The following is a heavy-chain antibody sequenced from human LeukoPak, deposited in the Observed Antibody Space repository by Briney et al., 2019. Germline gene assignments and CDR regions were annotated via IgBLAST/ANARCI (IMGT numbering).Heavy chain of an antibody. V-gene: IGHV4-39*07. J-gene: IGHJ5*02. CDR2: IYYSGNT. Sequence: SETLSLTCTVSGGSLSTSGSYWAWIRQPPGKGLEWIGSIYYSGNTYNPSLKSRVTISVDTSKNQFSLNLTSVNAADTAAYYCARVMAARREDLNWFDPWGQGTLVTVSS. CDR1: GGSLSTSGSY. D-gene: IGHD6-6*01. CDR3: ARVMAARREDLNWFDP.